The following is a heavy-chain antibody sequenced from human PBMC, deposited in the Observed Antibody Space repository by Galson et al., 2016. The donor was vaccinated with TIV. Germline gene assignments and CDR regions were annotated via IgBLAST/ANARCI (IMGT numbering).Heavy chain of an antibody. CDR3: ARDVPCGGACYYFDY. Sequence: SVKVSCKASGGSLANYAFNWVRQAPEQGLEWMGGILPISQTSNYAQNFLGRVTFTADASSTTVYMELSSLTSDDTAVYYCARDVPCGGACYYFDYWGQGTLVTVSA. CDR2: ILPISQTS. V-gene: IGHV1-69*13. J-gene: IGHJ4*02. CDR1: GGSLANYA. D-gene: IGHD3-10*01.